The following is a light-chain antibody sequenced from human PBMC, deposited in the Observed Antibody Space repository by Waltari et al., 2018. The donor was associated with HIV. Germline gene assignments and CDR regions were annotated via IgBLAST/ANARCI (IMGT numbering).Light chain of an antibody. J-gene: IGKJ2*01. Sequence: DTQMPQHSSSLSASVGNRVTLTCRASQGISRWLAWYQQKPEKAPKSLIYAASSLQSGVPSRFSGSGSGTDFTLTISSLQPEDFATYFCLQYNTYPYTFGQGTKLEIK. CDR2: AAS. V-gene: IGKV1D-16*01. CDR3: LQYNTYPYT. CDR1: QGISRW.